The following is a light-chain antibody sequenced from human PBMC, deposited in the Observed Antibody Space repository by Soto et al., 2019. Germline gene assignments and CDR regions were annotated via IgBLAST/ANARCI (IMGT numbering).Light chain of an antibody. V-gene: IGLV2-14*01. CDR1: SSDVGAFNY. CDR2: EVS. CDR3: NSYTTSSTLV. J-gene: IGLJ1*01. Sequence: SVLTQPASVSGSPGQSITISCTGTSSDVGAFNYVSWYQHHPGKAPKLIIYEVSNRPSGVSNRFSASKSGNTASLTISGLQAEDEADYYCNSYTTSSTLVFGTGTKVTAL.